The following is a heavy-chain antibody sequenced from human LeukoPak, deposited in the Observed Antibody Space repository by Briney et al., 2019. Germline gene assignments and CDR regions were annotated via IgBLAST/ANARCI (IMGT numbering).Heavy chain of an antibody. J-gene: IGHJ4*02. Sequence: ASVKVSCKASGYTFTSYDTNWVRQATGQGLEWMGWMNPNSGNTGYAQKFQGRVTKTRNTSISTAYMELSSLRSEDTAVYYCARGRIHYYDSCGYEIWGQGTLVTVSS. CDR3: ARGRIHYYDSCGYEI. V-gene: IGHV1-8*01. D-gene: IGHD3-22*01. CDR1: GYTFTSYD. CDR2: MNPNSGNT.